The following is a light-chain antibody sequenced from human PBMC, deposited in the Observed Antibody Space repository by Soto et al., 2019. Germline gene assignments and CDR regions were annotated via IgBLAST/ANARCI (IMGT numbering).Light chain of an antibody. J-gene: IGLJ1*01. CDR2: DNR. CDR1: SSNIGAGYD. CDR3: SSFTRSNSYV. V-gene: IGLV1-40*01. Sequence: QSVLTQPPSVSGAPGQRVTISCTGSSSNIGAGYDVHWYRQLPGTAPKVLIYDNRNRPSGVPDRFSGSKSGNTASLTISGLQAEDEADYYCSSFTRSNSYVFGTGTKLTVL.